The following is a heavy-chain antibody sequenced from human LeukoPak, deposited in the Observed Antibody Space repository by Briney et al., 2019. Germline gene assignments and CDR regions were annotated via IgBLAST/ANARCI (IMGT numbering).Heavy chain of an antibody. V-gene: IGHV3-64*01. CDR1: GFTFSSYE. CDR3: ARDRTPIRFGGIIDF. D-gene: IGHD3-16*01. CDR2: ISYNGGTT. Sequence: GGSLRLSCAASGFTFSSYEMNWVRQAPGKGLDYVSGISYNGGTTYYANSVKGRFTISRDNFKNTLYLQMGSLRAEDMAIYYCARDRTPIRFGGIIDFWGQGTLVTVSS. J-gene: IGHJ4*02.